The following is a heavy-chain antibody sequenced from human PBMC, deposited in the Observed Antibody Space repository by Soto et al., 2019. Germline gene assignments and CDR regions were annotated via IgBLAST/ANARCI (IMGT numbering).Heavy chain of an antibody. V-gene: IGHV5-51*01. CDR2: IYPGDSDT. CDR3: ARQVVVAAFEAFDI. D-gene: IGHD2-15*01. CDR1: GYTFTRNC. Sequence: AESLKGSCNPSGYTFTRNCIGWVRQMPAKGLEWIGIIYPGDSDTRYSPSFQGQVTISADKYISTAYLQWSSLKASDTAMYYCARQVVVAAFEAFDIWGQGTMVTVSS. J-gene: IGHJ3*02.